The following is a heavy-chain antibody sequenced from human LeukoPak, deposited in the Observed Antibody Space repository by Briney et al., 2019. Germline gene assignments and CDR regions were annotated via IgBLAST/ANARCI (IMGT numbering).Heavy chain of an antibody. Sequence: PGGSLRLSCAASGFTFSSYAMSWVRQAPEKGLEWVSSISDSGGSTYYADSVKGRFTISRDNSKNTLYLQMNSLRAEDTAVYYCAPKRSGSYPFDYWGQGTLVTVSS. D-gene: IGHD1-26*01. CDR1: GFTFSSYA. CDR3: APKRSGSYPFDY. V-gene: IGHV3-23*01. CDR2: ISDSGGST. J-gene: IGHJ4*02.